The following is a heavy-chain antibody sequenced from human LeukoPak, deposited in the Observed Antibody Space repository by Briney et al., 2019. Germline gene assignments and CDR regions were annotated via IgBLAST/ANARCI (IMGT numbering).Heavy chain of an antibody. CDR2: IIPIFGTA. D-gene: IGHD5-18*01. V-gene: IGHV1-69*05. CDR1: GGTFSSYA. CDR3: AREKRYSYGTAYYFDH. J-gene: IGHJ4*02. Sequence: SVKVSCKASGGTFSSYAISWVRQAPGQGLEWMGRIIPIFGTANYAQKFQGRVTITTDESTSTAYMELSSLRSEDTAVYYCAREKRYSYGTAYYFDHWGQGTLVTVSS.